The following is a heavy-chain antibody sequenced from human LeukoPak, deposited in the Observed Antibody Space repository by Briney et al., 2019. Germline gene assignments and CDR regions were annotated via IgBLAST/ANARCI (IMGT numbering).Heavy chain of an antibody. V-gene: IGHV3-48*01. Sequence: GGSLRLSCAASGFTFSSYSMNWVRQAPGKGLEWVSYISSSSSTIYYADSVKGRFTISRDNAKNSLYLQMNSLRAEDTAVYYCARGLLFGEFDYWGQGTLVTVSS. D-gene: IGHD3-10*02. CDR3: ARGLLFGEFDY. CDR1: GFTFSSYS. CDR2: ISSSSSTI. J-gene: IGHJ4*02.